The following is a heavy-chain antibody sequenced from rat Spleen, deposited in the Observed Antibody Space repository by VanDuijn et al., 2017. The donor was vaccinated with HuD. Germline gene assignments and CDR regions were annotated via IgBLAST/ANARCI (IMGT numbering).Heavy chain of an antibody. Sequence: QVQLKESGPGLVQPSQTLSLTCTVSGFSLTSYNVHWVRQSTGKGLEWLGLIWTGGNTGYNSALKSRLTFSRDTSKSQVFLKMNSLQTEDKAIYFCTRYYYDGSYYYRYFDYWGQGVMVAVSS. CDR1: GFSLTSYN. J-gene: IGHJ2*01. V-gene: IGHV2-30*01. D-gene: IGHD1-12*02. CDR2: IWTGGNT. CDR3: TRYYYDGSYYYRYFDY.